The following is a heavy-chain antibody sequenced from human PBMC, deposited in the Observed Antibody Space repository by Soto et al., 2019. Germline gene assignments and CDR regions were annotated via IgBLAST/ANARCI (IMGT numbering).Heavy chain of an antibody. V-gene: IGHV1-2*02. D-gene: IGHD3-22*01. CDR3: ASTTDFYYYDRSGYRYNWFDP. Sequence: ASVKVSCKACGYTFTGYYMHWVRQAAGQGREWMGWINPNSGGTNYAQKFQGRVTMTRDTSISTAYMELSRLRSDDTAVYYCASTTDFYYYDRSGYRYNWFDPWGQGTLVTVSS. CDR2: INPNSGGT. J-gene: IGHJ5*02. CDR1: GYTFTGYY.